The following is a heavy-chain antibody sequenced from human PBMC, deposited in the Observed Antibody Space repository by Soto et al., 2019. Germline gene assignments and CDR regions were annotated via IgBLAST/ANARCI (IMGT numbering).Heavy chain of an antibody. CDR2: ISAYNGDT. CDR1: GYIFTNDD. V-gene: IGHV1-18*01. Sequence: QVQLVQSGAEVKKPGASVKVSCKASGYIFTNDDLSWVRQAPGQRLEWMGWISAYNGDTDSAQKLQGRVTMTKDISTSTAYMEMRRLTSDDTAVYYCARGRHLDYWGQGTLVTVSS. CDR3: ARGRHLDY. J-gene: IGHJ4*02.